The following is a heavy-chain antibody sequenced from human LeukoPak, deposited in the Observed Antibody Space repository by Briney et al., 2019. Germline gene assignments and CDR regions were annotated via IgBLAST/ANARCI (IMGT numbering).Heavy chain of an antibody. CDR1: GGSISSGSYY. CDR3: ARDRLMTAVTSYGMDV. J-gene: IGHJ6*02. D-gene: IGHD4-17*01. V-gene: IGHV4-61*02. Sequence: SETLSLTCTVSGGSISSGSYYWSWIRQPAGTGLEWIGRIYTSGSTNYNPSLKSRVTISVDTSKNQFSLKLSSVTAADTAVYYCARDRLMTAVTSYGMDVWGQGTTVTVSS. CDR2: IYTSGST.